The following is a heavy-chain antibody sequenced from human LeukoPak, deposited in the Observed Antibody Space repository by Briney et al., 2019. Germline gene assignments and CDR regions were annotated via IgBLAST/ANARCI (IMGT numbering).Heavy chain of an antibody. D-gene: IGHD4-17*01. CDR1: RYTFTSYD. J-gene: IGHJ6*02. CDR2: MNPNSGNT. CDR3: ARLDGDYVYYYYYGMDV. V-gene: IGHV1-8*01. Sequence: GASVKVSCKASRYTFTSYDINWVRQATGQGLEWMGWMNPNSGNTGYAQKFQGRVTMTRNTSISTAYMELSSLRSEDTAVYYCARLDGDYVYYYYYGMDVWGQGTTVTVSS.